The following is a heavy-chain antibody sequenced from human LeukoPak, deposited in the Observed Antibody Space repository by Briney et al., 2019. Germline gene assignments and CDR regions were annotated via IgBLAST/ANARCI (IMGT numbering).Heavy chain of an antibody. V-gene: IGHV3-48*03. CDR1: GFSFSDHE. Sequence: GGSLRLSCAASGFSFSDHEMNWVRQAPGKGLEWVSYLSSSGNAYYADSVKGRFTISRDNSKNSLYLQMTSLRVEDTAVYYCASGRGSYSPDYWGQGTLVTVSP. J-gene: IGHJ4*02. CDR3: ASGRGSYSPDY. D-gene: IGHD1-26*01. CDR2: LSSSGNA.